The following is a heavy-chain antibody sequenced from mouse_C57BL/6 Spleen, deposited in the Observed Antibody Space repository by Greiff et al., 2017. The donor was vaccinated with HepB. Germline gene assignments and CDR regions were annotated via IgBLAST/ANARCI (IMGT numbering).Heavy chain of an antibody. CDR2: IHPSDSDT. CDR1: GYTFTSYW. D-gene: IGHD2-4*01. V-gene: IGHV1-74*01. Sequence: VQLQQSGAELVKPGASVKVSCKASGYTFTSYWMHWVKQRPGQGLEWIGRIHPSDSDTNYNQKFKGKATLTVDKSSSTAYMQLSSLTSEDSAVYYCAIAIYYDYDEFAYWGQGTLVTVSA. CDR3: AIAIYYDYDEFAY. J-gene: IGHJ3*01.